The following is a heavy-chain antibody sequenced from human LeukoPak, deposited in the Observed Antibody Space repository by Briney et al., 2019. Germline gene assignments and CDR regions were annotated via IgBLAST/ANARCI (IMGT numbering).Heavy chain of an antibody. Sequence: ASVKVSCKASGYTFTSYGISWVRQAPGQGLEWMGWISAYNGNTNYAQKLQGRVTMTTDTSTSTAYMELRSLRSDDTAVYYCARVRPPYSTRGWFDPWGQGTLVTVSS. V-gene: IGHV1-18*01. CDR2: ISAYNGNT. D-gene: IGHD6-13*01. J-gene: IGHJ5*02. CDR1: GYTFTSYG. CDR3: ARVRPPYSTRGWFDP.